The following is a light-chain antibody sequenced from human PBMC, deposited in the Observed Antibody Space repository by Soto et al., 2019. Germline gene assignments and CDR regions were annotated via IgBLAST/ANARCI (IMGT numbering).Light chain of an antibody. J-gene: IGKJ5*01. V-gene: IGKV1-33*01. CDR3: QHYHTLPPELT. Sequence: DIQLTQSPSTLSASVGARVTITCQASEDINNYLNWYQQKPGKAPKLLIYDASDLETGVPSRFSGSVSGSDFTFTISNVQPEDAATYFCQHYHTLPPELTFGQGKRLEIK. CDR1: EDINNY. CDR2: DAS.